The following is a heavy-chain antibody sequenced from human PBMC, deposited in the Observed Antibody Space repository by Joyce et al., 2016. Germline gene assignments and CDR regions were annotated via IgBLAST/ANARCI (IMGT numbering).Heavy chain of an antibody. J-gene: IGHJ4*02. CDR3: ATVAGQGDH. V-gene: IGHV4-59*11. CDR2: IYHSGST. D-gene: IGHD6-19*01. Sequence: QVQLQESGQGQVKPSETLSLTCNVSGVSLSGHYWSWIRQPPGKGLEWIGFIYHSGSTYYNPSLKSRVTMSIDLSKNQFSLKLTSMTAADTAVYYCATVAGQGDHWGQGALVTVSS. CDR1: GVSLSGHY.